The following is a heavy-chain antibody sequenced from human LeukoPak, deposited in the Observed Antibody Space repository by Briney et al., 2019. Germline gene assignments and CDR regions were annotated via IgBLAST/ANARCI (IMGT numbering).Heavy chain of an antibody. D-gene: IGHD3-10*01. CDR2: INPNSGGT. CDR3: ARDPRRGGFDY. CDR1: GYTFTGYY. J-gene: IGHJ4*02. Sequence: ASVKDSCKASGYTFTGYYMHWVRQAPRQGLEWMGWINPNSGGTNYAQKFKGRVTMTRDTSISTAYMELSRLRSDDTAVYYCARDPRRGGFDYWGQGTLVTVSS. V-gene: IGHV1-2*02.